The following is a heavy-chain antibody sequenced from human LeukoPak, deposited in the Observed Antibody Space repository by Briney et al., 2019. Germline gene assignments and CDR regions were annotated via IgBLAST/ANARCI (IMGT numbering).Heavy chain of an antibody. Sequence: EASVKVSCKASGGTFSSYAISWVRQAPGQGLEWTVGIIPIFGTANYAQKFQGRVTITADESTSTAYMELSSLRSEDTAVYYCARIQVQQQLVHYYYYMDVWGKGTTVTVSS. J-gene: IGHJ6*03. V-gene: IGHV1-69*13. CDR1: GGTFSSYA. CDR2: IIPIFGTA. CDR3: ARIQVQQQLVHYYYYMDV. D-gene: IGHD6-13*01.